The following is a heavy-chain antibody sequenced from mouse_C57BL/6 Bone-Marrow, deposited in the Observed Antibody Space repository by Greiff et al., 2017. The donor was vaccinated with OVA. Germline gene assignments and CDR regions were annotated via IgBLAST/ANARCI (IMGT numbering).Heavy chain of an antibody. CDR2: IDPSDSYT. CDR1: GYTFTSYW. Sequence: QVQLQQPGAELVMPGASVKLSCKASGYTFTSYWMHWVKQRPGQGLEWIGEIDPSDSYTNYNQKFKGKSTLTVDKSSSTAYMQLSSLTSEDSAVYYCARAPLYYGSSYFDYWGQGTTLTVSS. CDR3: ARAPLYYGSSYFDY. D-gene: IGHD1-1*01. J-gene: IGHJ2*01. V-gene: IGHV1-69*01.